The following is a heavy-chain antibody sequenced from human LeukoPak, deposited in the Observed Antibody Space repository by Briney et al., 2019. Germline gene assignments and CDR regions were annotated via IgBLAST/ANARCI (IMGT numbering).Heavy chain of an antibody. CDR3: ARGHDRFDY. CDR1: GFTFRRYA. V-gene: IGHV3-30-3*01. D-gene: IGHD3-9*01. J-gene: IGHJ4*02. CDR2: ISYDGSNK. Sequence: PGGSLRLSCAASGFTFRRYAMTWVRQAPGKGLEWVAVISYDGSNKYYADSVKGRFTISRDNSKNTLYLQMNSLRAEDTAVYYCARGHDRFDYWGQGTLVTVSS.